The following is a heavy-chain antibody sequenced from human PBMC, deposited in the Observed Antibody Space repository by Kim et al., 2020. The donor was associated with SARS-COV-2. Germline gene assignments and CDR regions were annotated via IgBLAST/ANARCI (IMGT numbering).Heavy chain of an antibody. CDR1: GFTFSSYG. CDR2: IWYDGSNK. CDR3: AREKGIAVAGMDV. D-gene: IGHD6-19*01. Sequence: GGSLRLSCAASGFTFSSYGMHWVRQAPGKGLEWVAVIWYDGSNKYYADSVKGRFTISRDNSKNTLYLQMNSLRAEDTAVYYCAREKGIAVAGMDVWGQGTTVTVSS. J-gene: IGHJ6*02. V-gene: IGHV3-33*01.